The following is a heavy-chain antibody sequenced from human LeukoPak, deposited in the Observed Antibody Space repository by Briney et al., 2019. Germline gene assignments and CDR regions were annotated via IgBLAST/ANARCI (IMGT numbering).Heavy chain of an antibody. CDR3: ARVYSTSCPDY. V-gene: IGHV3-33*01. J-gene: IGHJ4*02. D-gene: IGHD2-2*01. CDR2: IWYDGSNK. Sequence: GGSLRLSCAASGFTFSSCGMHWVRQAPGKGLEWVAVIWYDGSNKYYADSVKGRFTISRDNSKNTLYLQMNSLRAEDTAVYYCARVYSTSCPDYWGQGTLVTVSS. CDR1: GFTFSSCG.